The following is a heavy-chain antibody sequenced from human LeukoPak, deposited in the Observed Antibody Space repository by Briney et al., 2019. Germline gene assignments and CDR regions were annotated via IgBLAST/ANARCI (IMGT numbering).Heavy chain of an antibody. Sequence: ASVNVSCKASEYTLTTYAMNWVRQAPGQGLEWMGWINTDTGNPTYAQGFTGRFVFSLDTSVSTAYLQISSLKAEDTAVYYCARGVGASYGQYYFDYWGQGSLVTFSS. CDR1: EYTLTTYA. D-gene: IGHD5-18*01. CDR2: INTDTGNP. J-gene: IGHJ4*02. CDR3: ARGVGASYGQYYFDY. V-gene: IGHV7-4-1*02.